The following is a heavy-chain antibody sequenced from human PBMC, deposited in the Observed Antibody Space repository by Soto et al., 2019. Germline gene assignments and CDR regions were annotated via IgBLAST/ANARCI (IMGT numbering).Heavy chain of an antibody. CDR2: ISAYNGNT. Sequence: ASVKVSCKASGYTFTSYGISWVRQAPGQGLEWMGWISAYNGNTNYAQKLQGRVTMTTDTSTSTAYMELRSLRSDDTAVYYCAREDTAMVTHYYYYYGMDVWGQGTTVTVSS. J-gene: IGHJ6*02. CDR1: GYTFTSYG. D-gene: IGHD5-18*01. V-gene: IGHV1-18*01. CDR3: AREDTAMVTHYYYYYGMDV.